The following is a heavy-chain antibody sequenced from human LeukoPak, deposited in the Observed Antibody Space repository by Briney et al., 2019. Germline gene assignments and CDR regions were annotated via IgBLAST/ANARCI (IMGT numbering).Heavy chain of an antibody. D-gene: IGHD2-2*02. J-gene: IGHJ1*01. CDR2: INPNSGGT. V-gene: IGHV1-2*06. CDR1: GYTFTGYY. Sequence: ASVKVSCKASGYTFTGYYMHWVRQAPGQGLEWMGRINPNSGGTNYAQKFQGRVTMTRDTSISTAYMELSRLRSDDTAVYYCAREGYCSSTSCYRIEYFQHWGQGTLVTVSS. CDR3: AREGYCSSTSCYRIEYFQH.